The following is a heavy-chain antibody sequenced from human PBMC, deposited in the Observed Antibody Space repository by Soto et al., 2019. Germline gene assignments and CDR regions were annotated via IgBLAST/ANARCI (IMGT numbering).Heavy chain of an antibody. CDR2: IYHSGST. CDR3: AREIVLVPAAIFEDYYYYGMDV. Sequence: SETLSLTCAVSGGSISSSNWWSWVRQPPGKGLEWIGEIYHSGSTNYNPSLKSRVTISVDKSKNQFSLKLSSVTAEDTAVYYCAREIVLVPAAIFEDYYYYGMDVWGQGTTVTVSS. V-gene: IGHV4-4*02. J-gene: IGHJ6*02. CDR1: GGSISSSNW. D-gene: IGHD2-2*01.